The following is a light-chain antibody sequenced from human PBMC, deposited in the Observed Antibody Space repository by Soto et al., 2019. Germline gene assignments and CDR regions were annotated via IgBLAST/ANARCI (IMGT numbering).Light chain of an antibody. CDR3: SSYTGSTTVV. CDR1: NSDVGAFEY. J-gene: IGLJ2*01. CDR2: EVS. V-gene: IGLV2-14*01. Sequence: QSVLTQPASVSGSPGQSITISCTGTNSDVGAFEYVSWYQQHPGKAPKILIYEVSNRPSGVSNRFSGSKSGNTASLTISGLQAEDEADYYCSSYTGSTTVVFGGGTKSPS.